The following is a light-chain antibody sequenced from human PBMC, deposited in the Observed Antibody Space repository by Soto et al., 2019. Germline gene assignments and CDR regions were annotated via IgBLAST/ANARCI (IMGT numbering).Light chain of an antibody. CDR1: PSVSSSY. Sequence: EIVLTQSPGTLSLSPGERATLSCRASPSVSSSYLAWYQQKPGQAPRLLLYGASSRATGIPDRFSGSGSGTDFTLTISRLEPEDFAVYYCQQYGSSPRTFGQGTKVEI. CDR2: GAS. CDR3: QQYGSSPRT. J-gene: IGKJ1*01. V-gene: IGKV3-20*01.